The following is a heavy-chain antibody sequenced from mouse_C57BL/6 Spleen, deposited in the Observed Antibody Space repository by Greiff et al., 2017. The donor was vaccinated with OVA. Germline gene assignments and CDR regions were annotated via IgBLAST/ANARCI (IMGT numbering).Heavy chain of an antibody. J-gene: IGHJ2*01. CDR2: INPSSGYT. V-gene: IGHV1-7*01. CDR3: ARPPSTVVGMDYFDY. CDR1: GYTFTSYW. D-gene: IGHD1-1*01. Sequence: VHLVESGAELAKPGASVKLSCKASGYTFTSYWMHWVKQRPGQGLEWIGYINPSSGYTKYNQKFKDKATLTADKSSSTAYMQLSSLTYEDSAVYYCARPPSTVVGMDYFDYWGQGTTLTVSS.